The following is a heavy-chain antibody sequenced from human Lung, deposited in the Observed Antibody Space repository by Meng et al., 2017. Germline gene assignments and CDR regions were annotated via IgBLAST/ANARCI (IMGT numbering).Heavy chain of an antibody. CDR3: AGGPWELDF. CDR1: GASVSSGSHY. CDR2: MDDSRRA. J-gene: IGHJ4*02. D-gene: IGHD1-26*01. V-gene: IGHV4-61*01. Sequence: QGQLRESGPGLVMPSETLSLTCIVSGASVSSGSHYWSWIRQPPGKGLEWIAYMDDSRRANYGPSLKSRVTMSTDTSKNQLSLKLSSVTAADTAVYYCAGGPWELDFWGQGTLVTVSS.